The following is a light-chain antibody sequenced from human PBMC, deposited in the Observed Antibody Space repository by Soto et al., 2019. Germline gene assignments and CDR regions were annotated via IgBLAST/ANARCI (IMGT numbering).Light chain of an antibody. Sequence: DIQLTQSPSSLSASVGDRVTIACRASQTISNFLNWYQGKPGKAPKLLIYAASTLQSGVPSRFSGSGSGTDFTLTGNSLQPEDFATYYCQQSYSTPRTFGQGTKVDIK. CDR2: AAS. J-gene: IGKJ1*01. CDR1: QTISNF. CDR3: QQSYSTPRT. V-gene: IGKV1-39*01.